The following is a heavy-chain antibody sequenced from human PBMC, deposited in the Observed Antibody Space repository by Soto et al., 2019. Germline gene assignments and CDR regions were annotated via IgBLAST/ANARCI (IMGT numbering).Heavy chain of an antibody. D-gene: IGHD3-3*01. Sequence: QVQLVESGGGVVQPGRSLRLSCAASGFTFSSYAMHWVRQAPGKGLEWVAVISYDGSNKYYADSVKGRFTISRDNSKNTLYLQMNRLRAEDTAVYYCARTSPRYYDFWSGFRTLYCYYGMDVWGQGTTVTVSS. CDR3: ARTSPRYYDFWSGFRTLYCYYGMDV. V-gene: IGHV3-30-3*01. CDR2: ISYDGSNK. CDR1: GFTFSSYA. J-gene: IGHJ6*02.